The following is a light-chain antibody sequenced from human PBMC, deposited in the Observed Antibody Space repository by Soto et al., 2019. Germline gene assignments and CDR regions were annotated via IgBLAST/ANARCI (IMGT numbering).Light chain of an antibody. CDR3: QQYNGWPLT. CDR2: DIS. J-gene: IGKJ4*01. Sequence: MTQSPATLSVSPGERATLSCRASQSVSSNLAWYQQKPGQAPSLLIYDISARATGIPTRFSGSGSGTEFTLTISSLQSEDFAVYYCQQYNGWPLTFGGGTKVEIK. CDR1: QSVSSN. V-gene: IGKV3D-15*01.